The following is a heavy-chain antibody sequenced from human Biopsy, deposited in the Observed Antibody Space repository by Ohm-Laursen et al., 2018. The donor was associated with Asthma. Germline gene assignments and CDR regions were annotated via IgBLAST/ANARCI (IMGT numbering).Heavy chain of an antibody. V-gene: IGHV1-69*13. CDR1: GGTLRNFV. CDR3: ARCQVGYSSGWSLLLKKIYYSGMDV. J-gene: IGHJ6*02. D-gene: IGHD6-19*01. CDR2: IITVFGTT. Sequence: GASVKVSSKPPGGTLRNFVFSWGGQAPGQGLRGLGGIITVFGTTNYAKKFQGRVTITADESTSTAYMEVTSLRSEDTAIYYCARCQVGYSSGWSLLLKKIYYSGMDVWGQGTAVTVSS.